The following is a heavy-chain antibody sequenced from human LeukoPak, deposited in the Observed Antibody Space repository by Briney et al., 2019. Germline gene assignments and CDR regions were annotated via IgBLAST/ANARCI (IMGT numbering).Heavy chain of an antibody. V-gene: IGHV1-3*01. J-gene: IGHJ3*02. CDR3: ARNNFFNWYNWNYEGAFYN. Sequence: ASVKVSCKASGYTFTSYAMHWVRQAPGQRLEWMGWINAGNGNTKYSQKFQGRVTITRDTSASTAYMELSSLRSDDTAVYYCARNNFFNWYNWNYEGAFYNLGQGTIGTGSS. CDR2: INAGNGNT. CDR1: GYTFTSYA. D-gene: IGHD1-7*01.